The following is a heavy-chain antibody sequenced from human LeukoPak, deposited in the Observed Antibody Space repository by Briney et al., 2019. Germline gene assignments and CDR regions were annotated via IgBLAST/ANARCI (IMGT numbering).Heavy chain of an antibody. D-gene: IGHD6-6*01. V-gene: IGHV1-24*01. CDR2: FDPEDGEA. CDR1: GYTLTELS. Sequence: ASVKVSCKVSGYTLTELSMHWVRQAPGKGLEWMGGFDPEDGEAIYAQKFQGRVTMTEDTSTDTAYMELSSLSSEDTAVYYCAVAARPGWSFDPWGQGTLVTVSS. CDR3: AVAARPGWSFDP. J-gene: IGHJ5*02.